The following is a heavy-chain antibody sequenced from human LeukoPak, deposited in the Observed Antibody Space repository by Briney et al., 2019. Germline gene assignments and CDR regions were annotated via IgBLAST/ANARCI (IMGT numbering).Heavy chain of an antibody. Sequence: PSETLSLTCAVYGGPFSGYYWSWIRQPPGKGLEWIGEINHSGSTNYNPSLKSRVTISVDTSKNQFSLKLSSVTAADTAVYYCARRPYCSGGSCYRYFDYWGQGTLVTVSS. CDR3: ARRPYCSGGSCYRYFDY. CDR1: GGPFSGYY. V-gene: IGHV4-34*01. CDR2: INHSGST. D-gene: IGHD2-15*01. J-gene: IGHJ4*02.